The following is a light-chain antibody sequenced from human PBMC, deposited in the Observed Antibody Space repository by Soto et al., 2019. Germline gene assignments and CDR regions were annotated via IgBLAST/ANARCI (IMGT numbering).Light chain of an antibody. CDR2: AAS. CDR3: QHYDHLPIT. J-gene: IGKJ5*01. CDR1: QDISNY. V-gene: IGKV1-33*01. Sequence: DIQMTQSPSSLSASVGDRVTITCQASQDISNYLNWYQQKPGKAPKLLIYAASNLETGVPSRFIGSGSGTHFTFTIISLQPEDFATYYCQHYDHLPITFGQGTRLEIK.